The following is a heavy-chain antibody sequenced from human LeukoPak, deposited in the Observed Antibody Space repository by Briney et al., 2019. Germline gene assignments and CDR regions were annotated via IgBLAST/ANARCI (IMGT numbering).Heavy chain of an antibody. J-gene: IGHJ4*02. CDR2: MNSDGSST. D-gene: IGHD6-13*01. Sequence: PGGSLRLSCAASGFPFSSFWMSWVRQAPGKGLVWVSRMNSDGSSTTYADSVKGRFTISRDNAKNTLYLQMNSLRAEDTAVYYCAREFSSWFSMDYWGQGTLVTVSS. CDR1: GFPFSSFW. CDR3: AREFSSWFSMDY. V-gene: IGHV3-74*01.